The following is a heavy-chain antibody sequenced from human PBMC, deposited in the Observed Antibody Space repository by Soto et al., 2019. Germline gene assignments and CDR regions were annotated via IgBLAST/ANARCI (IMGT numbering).Heavy chain of an antibody. CDR3: ARVSGWYYYYYGMDV. CDR2: IWYDGSNK. CDR1: GFTFSSYG. J-gene: IGHJ6*02. V-gene: IGHV3-33*01. D-gene: IGHD6-19*01. Sequence: QVQLVESGGGVVQPGRSLRLSCAASGFTFSSYGMHWVRQAPGKGLEGVAVIWYDGSNKYYADSVKGRFTISRDNSKNTLYLQMNSLRAEYTAVYYCARVSGWYYYYYGMDVWGQGTTVTVSS.